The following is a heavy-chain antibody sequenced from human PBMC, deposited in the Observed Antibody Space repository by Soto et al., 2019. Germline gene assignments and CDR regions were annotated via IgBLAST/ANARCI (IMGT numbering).Heavy chain of an antibody. CDR1: GYTLTELS. D-gene: IGHD2-8*01. V-gene: IGHV1-24*01. CDR3: ATGPCILGYCTNGVGPYGIDV. J-gene: IGHJ6*02. CDR2: FDPEDGET. Sequence: ASVKVSCKVSGYTLTELSMHWVRQAPGKGLEWMGGFDPEDGETIYAQKFQGRVTMTEDTSKDTAYMELSSLRSEDTAGYYCATGPCILGYCTNGVGPYGIDVWGQGTTVTVSS.